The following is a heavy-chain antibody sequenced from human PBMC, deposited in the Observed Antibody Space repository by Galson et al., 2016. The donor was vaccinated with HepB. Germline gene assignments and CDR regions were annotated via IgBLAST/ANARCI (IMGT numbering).Heavy chain of an antibody. Sequence: LSLTCAVSGGSITSSNWWSWVRQPPGKGLEWIGEVYHAGSTNYNPSLKSRVTISIDNSKNQFSLRLTSVTAADTAIYYCARLFGNYAGLYGMDVWGQGTTVTVSS. V-gene: IGHV4-4*02. CDR1: GGSITSSNW. D-gene: IGHD3-10*02. J-gene: IGHJ6*02. CDR2: VYHAGST. CDR3: ARLFGNYAGLYGMDV.